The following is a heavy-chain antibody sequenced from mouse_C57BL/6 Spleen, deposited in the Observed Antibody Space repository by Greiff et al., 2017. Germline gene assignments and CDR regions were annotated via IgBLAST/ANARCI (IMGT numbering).Heavy chain of an antibody. V-gene: IGHV1-81*01. Sequence: VQLQQSGAELARPGASVKLSCKASGYTFTSYGISWVKQRTGQGLEWIGEIYPRSGNTYYNEKFKGKATLTADKSSSTAYMELRSLTSEDSAVYFCAREERWVLGYWGQGTSVTVSS. CDR1: GYTFTSYG. CDR3: AREERWVLGY. CDR2: IYPRSGNT. J-gene: IGHJ4*01.